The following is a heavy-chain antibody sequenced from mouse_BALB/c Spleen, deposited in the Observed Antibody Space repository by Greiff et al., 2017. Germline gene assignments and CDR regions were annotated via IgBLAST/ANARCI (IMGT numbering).Heavy chain of an antibody. CDR1: GYTFTSYW. Sequence: EVQLQQSGTVLARPGASVKMSCKASGYTFTSYWMHWVKQRPGQGLEWIGAIYPGNSDTSYNQKFKGKAKLTAVTSTSTAYMELSSLTNEDSAVYYCTREGYDYDRFAYWGQGTLVTVSA. CDR2: IYPGNSDT. V-gene: IGHV1-5*01. D-gene: IGHD2-4*01. J-gene: IGHJ3*01. CDR3: TREGYDYDRFAY.